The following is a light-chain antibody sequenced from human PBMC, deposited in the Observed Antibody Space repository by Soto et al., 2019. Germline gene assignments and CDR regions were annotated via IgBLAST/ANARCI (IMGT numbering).Light chain of an antibody. Sequence: PGDRATLSCRASQSVSSSYLAWYQQKPGQAPRLLIYDASSRATGIPDRFSGGGSGTDFTLTISRLEPEDFAVYYCQQYGSSPLTFGGGTKVDIK. V-gene: IGKV3-20*01. J-gene: IGKJ4*01. CDR1: QSVSSSY. CDR3: QQYGSSPLT. CDR2: DAS.